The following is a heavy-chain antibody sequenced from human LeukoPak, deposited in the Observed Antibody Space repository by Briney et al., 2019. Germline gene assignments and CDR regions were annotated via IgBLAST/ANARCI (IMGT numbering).Heavy chain of an antibody. CDR3: AREAGGYGYATHLDY. J-gene: IGHJ4*02. Sequence: GGSLRLSCAASGFTFSSYSMNWVRQAPGKGLEWVSSISSTSSYIFYADSLKGRFTISRDNAKNSLFLQMNSLRAEDTAVYYCAREAGGYGYATHLDYWGQGTLVTVSS. V-gene: IGHV3-21*01. CDR1: GFTFSSYS. CDR2: ISSTSSYI. D-gene: IGHD5-18*01.